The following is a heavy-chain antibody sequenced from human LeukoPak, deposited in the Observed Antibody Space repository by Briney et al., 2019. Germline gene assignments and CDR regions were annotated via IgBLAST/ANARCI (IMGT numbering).Heavy chain of an antibody. CDR3: AGGSNSYYYRFGY. D-gene: IGHD3-22*01. V-gene: IGHV4-4*07. CDR2: IHSTGST. CDR1: VGPISSNY. J-gene: IGHJ4*02. Sequence: PSETLSLTCTVSVGPISSNYWIWIRQPAGKGLEWIGRIHSTGSTNYNPSLKSRVSISLDESKNQFYVKLTSVTAPDTAVYYCAGGSNSYYYRFGYWGQGALVTVSS.